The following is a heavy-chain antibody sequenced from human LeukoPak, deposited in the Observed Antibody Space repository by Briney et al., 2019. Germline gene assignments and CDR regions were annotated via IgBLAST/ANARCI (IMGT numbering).Heavy chain of an antibody. CDR2: ISYDGSNK. Sequence: GGSLRLSCAASGFTFSSYGMHWVRQAPGKGLEWVAVISYDGSNKYYADSVKGRFTISRDNSKNTLYLQMNSLRAEDTAAYYCAKDRGSGWYTFGYWGQGTLVTVSS. J-gene: IGHJ4*02. CDR3: AKDRGSGWYTFGY. V-gene: IGHV3-30*18. D-gene: IGHD6-19*01. CDR1: GFTFSSYG.